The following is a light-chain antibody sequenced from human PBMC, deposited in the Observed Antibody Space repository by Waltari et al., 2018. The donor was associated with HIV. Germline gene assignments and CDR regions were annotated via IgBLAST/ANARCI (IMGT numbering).Light chain of an antibody. CDR3: QGYQNFAPFT. J-gene: IGKJ2*01. V-gene: IGKV1-5*03. CDR1: QRVNMW. CDR2: KTS. Sequence: DIQMTQSPSTLSASVGDRVPISRRPSQRVNMWVAWYQKKPGKATKVLIYKTSTLEGGVPSRSSGSVLGTEFTLTISSLQPDDSGTYYCQGYQNFAPFTFGQGTKVAIK.